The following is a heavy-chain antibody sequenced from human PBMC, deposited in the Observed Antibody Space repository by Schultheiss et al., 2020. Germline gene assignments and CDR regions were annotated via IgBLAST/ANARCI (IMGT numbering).Heavy chain of an antibody. CDR1: GGSVSSGSYW. Sequence: SQTLSLTCTVSGGSVSSGSYWWSWIRQPPGKGLEWIGYIYYSGSTNYKPSLNSRGTISVDTSKNQFSLNLSSVTAADTAVYYCARDESSGWYYYWGQGTLVTVSS. J-gene: IGHJ4*02. V-gene: IGHV4-61*01. CDR2: IYYSGST. D-gene: IGHD6-19*01. CDR3: ARDESSGWYYY.